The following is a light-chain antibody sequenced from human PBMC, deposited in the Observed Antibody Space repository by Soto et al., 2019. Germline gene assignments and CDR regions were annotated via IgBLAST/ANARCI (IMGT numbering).Light chain of an antibody. CDR3: CSYAGSSTTYV. CDR2: EGS. J-gene: IGLJ1*01. CDR1: SSDVGSYNL. Sequence: QSVLTQPASVSGSPGPSITISCTGTSSDVGSYNLVSWYQQHPGKAPKLMIYEGSKRPSGVSNRFSGSKSGNTASLTISGLQAVDEADYYCCSYAGSSTTYVFGTGTKATL. V-gene: IGLV2-23*01.